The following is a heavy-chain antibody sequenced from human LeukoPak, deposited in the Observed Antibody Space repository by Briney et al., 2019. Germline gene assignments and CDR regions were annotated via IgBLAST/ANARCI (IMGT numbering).Heavy chain of an antibody. D-gene: IGHD2-21*02. J-gene: IGHJ4*02. V-gene: IGHV4-4*07. CDR2: IYSSGST. CDR1: GGSLSINY. CDR3: ARAGRGVTAIDY. Sequence: SETLSLTCTVSGGSLSINYWSWIRQPAGKGLEWIGRIYSSGSTNYNPSLKSRVTMLVDTSKNQFSLKLTSVTAADTAVYYCARAGRGVTAIDYWGQGTLVTVSS.